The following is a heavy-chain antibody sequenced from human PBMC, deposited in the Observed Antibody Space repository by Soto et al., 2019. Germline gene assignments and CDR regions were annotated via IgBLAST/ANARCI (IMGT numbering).Heavy chain of an antibody. CDR2: MNPGSGDT. V-gene: IGHV1-8*01. CDR1: GYSFTNND. D-gene: IGHD3-16*01. Sequence: ASVKVSFKACGYSFTNNDVTWLRQATGQGLEWMGWMNPGSGDTGYAQKFQGRVTMTRDISIATAYMELSSLRSDDTAIYYCARMATFGSLNWFDPWGQGTLVTVSS. CDR3: ARMATFGSLNWFDP. J-gene: IGHJ5*02.